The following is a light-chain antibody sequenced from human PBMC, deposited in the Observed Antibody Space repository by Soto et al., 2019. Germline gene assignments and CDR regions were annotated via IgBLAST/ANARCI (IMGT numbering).Light chain of an antibody. Sequence: VMTQSPATLSVFPGERGTLPCRASQSVSNKVAWYQQKPGQSPRLLIHGASSRATGVPARFSGSGSGTEFTLTITSLQSEDFAVYFCQQYASWPPYTFGQGTKLEI. CDR2: GAS. J-gene: IGKJ2*01. CDR1: QSVSNK. V-gene: IGKV3-15*01. CDR3: QQYASWPPYT.